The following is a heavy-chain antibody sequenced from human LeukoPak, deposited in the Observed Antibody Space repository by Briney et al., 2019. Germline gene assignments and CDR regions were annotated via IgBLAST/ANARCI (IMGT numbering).Heavy chain of an antibody. J-gene: IGHJ4*02. Sequence: GGSLRLSCAASGFTFDDYAMHWVRQAPGKGLEWVSLISGDGGSTYYADSVKGRFTNSRDNSKNSLYLQMNSLGTEDTALYYCAKDRAWNDALGGIDYWGQGTLVTVSS. V-gene: IGHV3-43*02. CDR1: GFTFDDYA. CDR3: AKDRAWNDALGGIDY. CDR2: ISGDGGST. D-gene: IGHD1-1*01.